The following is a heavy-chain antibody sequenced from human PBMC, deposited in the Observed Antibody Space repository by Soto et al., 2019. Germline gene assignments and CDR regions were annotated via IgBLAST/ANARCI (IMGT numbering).Heavy chain of an antibody. CDR3: ARQTFTISTVSHGRSNWCDP. CDR1: GGSINSNAYF. J-gene: IGHJ5*02. V-gene: IGHV4-39*01. CDR2: IFDTGST. Sequence: SETLSLTCTVSGGSINSNAYFWGWVRQPPGKGLEWIGSIFDTGSTYFNPSLRSRVTISVDTSKNHFSLKLSSVTAADTAVYYCARQTFTISTVSHGRSNWCDPWGPGTLVTVSS. D-gene: IGHD3-3*01.